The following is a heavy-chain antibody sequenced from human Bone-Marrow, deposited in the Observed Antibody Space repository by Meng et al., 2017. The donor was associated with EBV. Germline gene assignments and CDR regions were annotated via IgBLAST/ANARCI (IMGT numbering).Heavy chain of an antibody. CDR2: IIPIFGTA. CDR3: ARYYYDSSYSRGKYYFDY. D-gene: IGHD3-22*01. V-gene: IGHV1-69*06. Sequence: QGAGVQSGAEVKKPGSPVKCSCKASGGTFSSYAISWVRQAPGQGLEWMGGIIPIFGTANYAQKFQGRVTITADKSTSTAYMELSSLRSEDTAVYYCARYYYDSSYSRGKYYFDYWGQGTLVTVSS. J-gene: IGHJ4*02. CDR1: GGTFSSYA.